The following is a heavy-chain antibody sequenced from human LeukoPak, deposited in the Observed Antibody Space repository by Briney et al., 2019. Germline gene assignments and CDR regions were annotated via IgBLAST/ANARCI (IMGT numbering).Heavy chain of an antibody. CDR2: IYPGDSDT. CDR3: ARSYDFWSGYYLNWFDP. V-gene: IGHV5-51*01. CDR1: GYSFTSYW. J-gene: IGHJ5*02. Sequence: GESLKISCKGSGYSFTSYWIGWVRQMPGKGLERMGIIYPGDSDTRYSPSFQGQVTISADKSISTAYLQWSSLKASDTAMYYCARSYDFWSGYYLNWFDPWGQGTLVTVSS. D-gene: IGHD3-3*01.